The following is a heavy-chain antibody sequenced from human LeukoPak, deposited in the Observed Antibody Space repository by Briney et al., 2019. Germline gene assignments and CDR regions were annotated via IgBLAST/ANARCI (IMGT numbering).Heavy chain of an antibody. CDR3: AKGGRTWFDP. D-gene: IGHD2-15*01. V-gene: IGHV3-9*01. Sequence: GGSLRLSCAASGFTFDDYAMHWVRQAPGKGLEWVSGISWNSGSIGYADSVKGRFTISRDNAKNSPYLQMNSLRAEDTALYYCAKGGRTWFDPWGQGTLVTVSS. CDR2: ISWNSGSI. J-gene: IGHJ5*02. CDR1: GFTFDDYA.